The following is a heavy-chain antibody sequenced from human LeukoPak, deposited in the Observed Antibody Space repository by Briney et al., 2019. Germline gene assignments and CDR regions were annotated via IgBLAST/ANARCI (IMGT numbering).Heavy chain of an antibody. D-gene: IGHD3-9*01. CDR2: INYSGST. J-gene: IGHJ2*01. Sequence: SEILSLTCTVSGGSISSYYWSWVRQPPGKGLEWIGYINYSGSTDYNPSLKSRVTMSVDTSKNQFSLKLSSVTAADTAVYFCARRTSYDTLTGYIYWYFDLWGRGTLVTVSS. CDR3: ARRTSYDTLTGYIYWYFDL. CDR1: GGSISSYY. V-gene: IGHV4-59*01.